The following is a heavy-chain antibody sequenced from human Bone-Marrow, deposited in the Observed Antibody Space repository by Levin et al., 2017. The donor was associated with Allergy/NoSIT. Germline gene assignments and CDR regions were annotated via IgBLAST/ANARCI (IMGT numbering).Heavy chain of an antibody. Sequence: KPSETLSLTCAVSGGTVNSGGYSWHWIRQPPGKGLEWMGHIHHSGTTDYNPSLKTRVTVSIDRSNDLFSLRLTSVTAADSAMYFCARGRLTLIQKIVITPYYYMDVWGNGTTVTVSS. V-gene: IGHV4-30-2*01. D-gene: IGHD2/OR15-2a*01. CDR2: IHHSGTT. CDR3: ARGRLTLIQKIVITPYYYMDV. J-gene: IGHJ6*03. CDR1: GGTVNSGGYS.